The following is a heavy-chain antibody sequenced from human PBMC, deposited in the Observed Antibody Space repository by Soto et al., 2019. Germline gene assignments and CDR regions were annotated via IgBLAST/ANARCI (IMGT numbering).Heavy chain of an antibody. V-gene: IGHV3-23*01. CDR3: AKDPTLATITFLDY. J-gene: IGHJ4*02. CDR2: ISATGSST. CDR1: GFTFSSYA. Sequence: GGSLRLSCAASGFTFSSYAMNWVRQAPGKGLEWVSAISATGSSTYYADSVKGRFTISRDNSKSTLYLQMNNLRAEDTAVYYCAKDPTLATITFLDYWGQGTLVTVSS. D-gene: IGHD5-12*01.